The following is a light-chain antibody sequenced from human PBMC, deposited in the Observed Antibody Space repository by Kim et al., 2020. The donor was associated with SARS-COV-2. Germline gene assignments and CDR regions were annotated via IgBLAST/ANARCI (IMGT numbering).Light chain of an antibody. V-gene: IGKV1-5*01. CDR2: DAS. Sequence: LSASVGDRVTITCRASQSISSWLAWYQQKPGKAPKLLIYDASSLESGVPSRFSGSGSGTEFTLTISSLQPDDFATYYCQQYNSYLFGPGTKVDIK. CDR1: QSISSW. CDR3: QQYNSYL. J-gene: IGKJ3*01.